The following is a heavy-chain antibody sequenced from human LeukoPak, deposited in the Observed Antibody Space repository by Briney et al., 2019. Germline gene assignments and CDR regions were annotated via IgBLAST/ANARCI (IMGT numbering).Heavy chain of an antibody. V-gene: IGHV1-8*03. CDR3: ARGLPDLYYDFWSGYHDAFDI. J-gene: IGHJ3*02. Sequence: ASVKVSCKASGYTFTNYDINWVRQATGQGLEWMGWMNPNSGNTGYAQKFQGRVTITRNTSISTAYMELSSLRSEDTAVYYCARGLPDLYYDFWSGYHDAFDIWGQGTMVTVSS. CDR1: GYTFTNYD. D-gene: IGHD3-3*01. CDR2: MNPNSGNT.